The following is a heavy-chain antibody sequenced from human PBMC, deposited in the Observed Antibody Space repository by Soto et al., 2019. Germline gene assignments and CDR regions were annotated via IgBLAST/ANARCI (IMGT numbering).Heavy chain of an antibody. V-gene: IGHV1-2*04. CDR2: INPNGGGS. J-gene: IGHJ6*02. D-gene: IGHD6-19*01. Sequence: GASVKVSCKASGYTFSDHYIHWVRQAPGQGFEWMGWINPNGGGSNYAQNFQGWVTMTSDTSINTVYMELSRLRSDDTAVYYCARDSSPVPGTMEVRGQGTTLTASS. CDR1: GYTFSDHY. CDR3: ARDSSPVPGTMEV.